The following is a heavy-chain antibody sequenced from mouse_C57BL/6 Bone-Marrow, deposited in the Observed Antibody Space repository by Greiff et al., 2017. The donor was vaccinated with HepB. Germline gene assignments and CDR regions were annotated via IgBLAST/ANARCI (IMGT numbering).Heavy chain of an antibody. V-gene: IGHV2-2*01. CDR1: GFSLTSYG. CDR3: ARGPFDY. Sequence: VQGVESGPGLVQPSQSLSITCTVSGFSLTSYGVHWVRQSPGKGLAWLGVIWSGGSTDYNAAFISRLSISKDNSKSQVFFKMNSLQADDTAIYYCARGPFDYWGQGTTLTVSS. J-gene: IGHJ2*01. CDR2: IWSGGST.